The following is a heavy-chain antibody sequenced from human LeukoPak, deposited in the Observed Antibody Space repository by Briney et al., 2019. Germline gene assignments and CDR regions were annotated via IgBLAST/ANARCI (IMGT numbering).Heavy chain of an antibody. V-gene: IGHV1-2*02. Sequence: ASVKVSCKASGYTFTGYYMRWVRQAPGQGLEWMGWINPNSGGTNYAQKFQGRVTMTRDTSISTAYMELGRLRSDDTAVYYCAREGPSSGWYLTWFDPWGQGTLVTVSS. CDR2: INPNSGGT. J-gene: IGHJ5*02. CDR1: GYTFTGYY. CDR3: AREGPSSGWYLTWFDP. D-gene: IGHD6-19*01.